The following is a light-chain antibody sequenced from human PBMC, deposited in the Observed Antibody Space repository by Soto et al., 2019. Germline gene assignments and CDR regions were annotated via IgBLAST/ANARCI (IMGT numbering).Light chain of an antibody. CDR2: GAS. Sequence: EIVMTQSPATLPVSPGERTTLSCRASQSVSSSYLAWYQQKPGQAPRLLIYGASSRATGIPDRFSGSGSGTDFTLTISRLEPEDFAVYYCQQYGSSPVTFGQGTKVDI. CDR3: QQYGSSPVT. V-gene: IGKV3-20*01. J-gene: IGKJ1*01. CDR1: QSVSSSY.